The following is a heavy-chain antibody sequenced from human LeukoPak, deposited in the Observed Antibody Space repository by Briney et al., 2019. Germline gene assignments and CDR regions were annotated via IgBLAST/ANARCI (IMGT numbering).Heavy chain of an antibody. Sequence: GGSLRLSCAASGFTFSSYWMNWVRQAPGKGLVWVSRIASDGSSTTYADSVKGRFSISRDNAKNSLYLQMNSLRAEDTAVYYCARDPESDPDYWGQGTLVTVPS. CDR2: IASDGSST. V-gene: IGHV3-74*01. J-gene: IGHJ4*02. CDR3: ARDPESDPDY. CDR1: GFTFSSYW.